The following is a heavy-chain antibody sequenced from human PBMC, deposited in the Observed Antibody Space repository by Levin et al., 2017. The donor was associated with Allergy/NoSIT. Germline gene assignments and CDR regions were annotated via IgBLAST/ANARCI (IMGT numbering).Heavy chain of an antibody. CDR1: GYTFTGYY. V-gene: IGHV1-2*06. D-gene: IGHD3-10*01. CDR3: ARVGVRYGSGSYSGWFDP. Sequence: ASVKVSCKASGYTFTGYYMHWVRQAPGQGLEWMGRINPNSGGTNYAQKFQGRVTMTRDTSISTAYMELSRLRSDDTAVYYCARVGVRYGSGSYSGWFDPWGQGTLVTVSS. J-gene: IGHJ5*02. CDR2: INPNSGGT.